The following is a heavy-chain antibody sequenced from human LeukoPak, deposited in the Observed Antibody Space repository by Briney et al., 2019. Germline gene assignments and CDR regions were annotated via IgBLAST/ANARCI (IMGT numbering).Heavy chain of an antibody. D-gene: IGHD3-22*01. CDR2: INYNGGST. J-gene: IGHJ6*02. CDR1: GFTFSADA. V-gene: IGHV3-23*01. Sequence: PGGSLRLSCAASGFTFSADAMNWVRQAPGKGLEWVSTINYNGGSTYYADSVEGRFTISRDNSKNTLYLQMNSLRAEDTAIYYCARLGYDSSGYYPHYYYGMDVWGQGTTVTVSS. CDR3: ARLGYDSSGYYPHYYYGMDV.